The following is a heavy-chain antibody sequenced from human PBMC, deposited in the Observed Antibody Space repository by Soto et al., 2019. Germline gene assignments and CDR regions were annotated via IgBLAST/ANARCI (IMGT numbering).Heavy chain of an antibody. CDR2: IIPIFGTA. CDR3: ARTIGYSYGAQFDY. CDR1: GGTFSSYA. J-gene: IGHJ4*02. V-gene: IGHV1-69*13. Sequence: GASVKVSCKASGGTFSSYAISGVRQAPGQGLEWMGGIIPIFGTANYAQKFQGRVTITADESTSTAYMELSSLRSEDTAVYYCARTIGYSYGAQFDYWGQGTLVTVSS. D-gene: IGHD5-18*01.